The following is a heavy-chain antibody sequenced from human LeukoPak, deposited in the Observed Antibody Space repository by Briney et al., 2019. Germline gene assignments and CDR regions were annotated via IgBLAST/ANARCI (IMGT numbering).Heavy chain of an antibody. V-gene: IGHV1-2*02. CDR2: INPNSGGT. J-gene: IGHJ4*02. CDR3: ARGRFLEWLLYYFDY. CDR1: GYTFTGYY. Sequence: ASVKVSCKASGYTFTGYYMHWVRQAPGQGLEWMGWINPNSGGTNYAQKFQGRVTMTRDTSISTAYMELSRLRSDDTAVYYCARGRFLEWLLYYFDYWGLGTLVTVSS. D-gene: IGHD3-3*01.